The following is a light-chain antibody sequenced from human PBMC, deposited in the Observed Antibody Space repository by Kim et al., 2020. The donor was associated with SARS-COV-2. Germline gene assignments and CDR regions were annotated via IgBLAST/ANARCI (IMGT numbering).Light chain of an antibody. Sequence: QPVLTQPPSASGTPGQRVTISCSGSSSNIGSHTVNWYQQLPGTAPKLLIYSNNQRPSGVPDRFSGSKSGTSASLAISGLQSEDEADYYCAAWDGSLSGYVFGTGTKVTVL. V-gene: IGLV1-44*01. CDR3: AAWDGSLSGYV. CDR1: SSNIGSHT. J-gene: IGLJ1*01. CDR2: SNN.